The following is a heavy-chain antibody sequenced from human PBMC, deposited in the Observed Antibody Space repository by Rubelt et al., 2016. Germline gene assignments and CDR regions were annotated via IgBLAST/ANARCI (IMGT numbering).Heavy chain of an antibody. V-gene: IGHV4-39*01. D-gene: IGHD3-3*01. CDR2: IYYSGST. Sequence: QLQLQESGPGLVKPSETLSLTCTVSGGSISSSSYYWGWIRQPPGKGLEWIGSIYYSGSTYYNPSLKSRVTISVDRSKNQVSLRLSSVTAADTAVYYCARGRFLEWLPPDYWGQGTLVTVSS. CDR3: ARGRFLEWLPPDY. CDR1: GGSISSSSYY. J-gene: IGHJ4*02.